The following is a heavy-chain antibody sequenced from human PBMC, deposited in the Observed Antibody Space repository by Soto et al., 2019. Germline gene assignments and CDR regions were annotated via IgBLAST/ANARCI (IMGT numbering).Heavy chain of an antibody. V-gene: IGHV4-34*01. D-gene: IGHD2-2*01. CDR2: INHSGST. CDR3: ARDIVVVPAAIPVAFDI. Sequence: QVQLQQWGAGLLNPSETLSLTCAVYGGSFSGYYWSWIRQPPGKGLEWIGEINHSGSTNYNPSLKSRVTISVDTSKNQFSLKLSSVTAADTAVYYCARDIVVVPAAIPVAFDIWGQGTMVTVSS. CDR1: GGSFSGYY. J-gene: IGHJ3*02.